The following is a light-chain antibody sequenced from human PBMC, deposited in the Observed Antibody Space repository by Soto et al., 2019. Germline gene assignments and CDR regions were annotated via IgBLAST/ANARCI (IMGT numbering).Light chain of an antibody. Sequence: QSALTQPASVSGSPGQSITISCTGTSSDVGGYNLVSWYQQHPGKAPKLMIYEVSNRPSGVSNRFSGSKSGNTASLTISGLQAEDEADYYCCSYAGSTTRVLFGGGTKVTVL. J-gene: IGLJ2*01. CDR1: SSDVGGYNL. CDR2: EVS. CDR3: CSYAGSTTRVL. V-gene: IGLV2-14*01.